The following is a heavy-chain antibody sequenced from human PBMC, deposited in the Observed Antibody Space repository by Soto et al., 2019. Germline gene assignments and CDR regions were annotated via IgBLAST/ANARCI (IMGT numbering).Heavy chain of an antibody. D-gene: IGHD3-3*02. Sequence: QLQLQESGPGLVKPSETLSLTCTVSGGSISSSSYYWGWIRQPPGKGLEWIGSIYYSGSTYYNPSLTSRVTTSVDTPKHQFSLKLRSVPAAAPAVYYCASPKIAFYDWFDPGGQGTLVTVSS. V-gene: IGHV4-39*01. CDR3: ASPKIAFYDWFDP. CDR1: GGSISSSSYY. CDR2: IYYSGST. J-gene: IGHJ5*02.